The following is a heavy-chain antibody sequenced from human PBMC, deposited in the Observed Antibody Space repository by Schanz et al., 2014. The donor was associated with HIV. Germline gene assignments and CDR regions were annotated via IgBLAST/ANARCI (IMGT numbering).Heavy chain of an antibody. CDR3: AKGTIFHGDCLDY. Sequence: QVQLVESGGGVVQPGRSLRLSCAASAFTFRSYALHWVRQAPGKGLDWVAIIGYDGSNIYYAASVKGRFTVSRDNSRNTNTLYLQMNSLRAEDTAVYYCAKGTIFHGDCLDYWGQGTLVTVSS. D-gene: IGHD4-17*01. V-gene: IGHV3-30*04. CDR1: AFTFRSYA. J-gene: IGHJ4*02. CDR2: IGYDGSNI.